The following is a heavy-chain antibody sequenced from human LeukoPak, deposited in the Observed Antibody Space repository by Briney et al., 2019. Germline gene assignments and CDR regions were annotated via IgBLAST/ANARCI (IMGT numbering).Heavy chain of an antibody. V-gene: IGHV1-8*01. CDR1: GYTFTSYD. CDR3: ARAPRWIPTLRGYYMDV. Sequence: ASVKVSCKASGYTFTSYDINWVRQATGQGLEGMGWMNPNSGNTGYAQKFQGRVTMTRNTSISTAYMELSSLRSEDTAVYYCARAPRWIPTLRGYYMDVWGKGTTVTVSS. CDR2: MNPNSGNT. J-gene: IGHJ6*03. D-gene: IGHD5-12*01.